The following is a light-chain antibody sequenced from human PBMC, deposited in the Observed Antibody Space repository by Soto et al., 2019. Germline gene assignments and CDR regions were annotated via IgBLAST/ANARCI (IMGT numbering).Light chain of an antibody. CDR1: SSNIGDNT. V-gene: IGLV1-44*01. Sequence: QSVLTQPPSASGTPGQRVTISCSGGSSNIGDNTVNWYQQLPGTAPKLLIYSNNQRPPGVPDRFSGSKSGTSASLAISGLRSEDEADYYCAAWDDSLNGHVVFGGGTKLTVL. J-gene: IGLJ2*01. CDR2: SNN. CDR3: AAWDDSLNGHVV.